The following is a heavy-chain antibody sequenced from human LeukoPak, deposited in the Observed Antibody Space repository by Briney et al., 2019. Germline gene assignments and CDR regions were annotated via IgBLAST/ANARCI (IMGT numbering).Heavy chain of an antibody. J-gene: IGHJ4*02. CDR3: VSPSEVTGTTGYYFDY. Sequence: SVKVSCKASGGTFSSYAISWVRQAPGQGLEWMGGIIPIFGTANYAQKFQGRVTITADESTSTAYMELSSLRSEDTAVYYCVSPSEVTGTTGYYFDYWGQGTLVTVSS. V-gene: IGHV1-69*13. D-gene: IGHD1-7*01. CDR1: GGTFSSYA. CDR2: IIPIFGTA.